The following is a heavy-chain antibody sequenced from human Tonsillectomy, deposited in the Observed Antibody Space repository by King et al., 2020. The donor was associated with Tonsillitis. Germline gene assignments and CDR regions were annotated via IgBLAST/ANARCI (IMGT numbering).Heavy chain of an antibody. Sequence: VQLVQSGAEVKKPGSSVKVSCKASGGTFSSYAISWVRQAPGQGLEWMGRIIPILGIANYAQKFQGRVTITADKSTSTAYMELSSLRSEDTAVYYCASPTVGATVDAFDIWGQGTMVTVSS. J-gene: IGHJ3*02. CDR3: ASPTVGATVDAFDI. CDR1: GGTFSSYA. D-gene: IGHD1-26*01. V-gene: IGHV1-69*09. CDR2: IIPILGIA.